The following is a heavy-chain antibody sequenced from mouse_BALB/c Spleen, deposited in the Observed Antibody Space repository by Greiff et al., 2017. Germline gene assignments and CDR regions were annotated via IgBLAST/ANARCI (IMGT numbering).Heavy chain of an antibody. J-gene: IGHJ2*01. CDR2: IDPANGNT. CDR3: ARGNYGY. Sequence: DVKLQVSGAELVKPGASVKLSCTASGFNIKDTYMHWVKQRPEQGLEWIGRIDPANGNTKYDPKFQGKATITADTSSNTAYLQLSSLTSEDTAVFYCARGNYGYWGQGTTLTVSS. V-gene: IGHV14-3*02. CDR1: GFNIKDTY. D-gene: IGHD2-1*01.